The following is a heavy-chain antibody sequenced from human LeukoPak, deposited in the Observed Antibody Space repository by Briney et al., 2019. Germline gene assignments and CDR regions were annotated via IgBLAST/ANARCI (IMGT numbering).Heavy chain of an antibody. CDR1: GFRFRSYG. D-gene: IGHD1-1*01. Sequence: GGSLRLSCATSGFRFRSYGMSWVRQAPGKGLEWVSSISGSGRTYYADSVRGRVTCSRDDSKSAVSLVMNSLRAEDTAVYYCAREQTGTDIWGQGTMVTVSS. CDR3: AREQTGTDI. J-gene: IGHJ3*02. CDR2: ISGSGRT. V-gene: IGHV3-23*01.